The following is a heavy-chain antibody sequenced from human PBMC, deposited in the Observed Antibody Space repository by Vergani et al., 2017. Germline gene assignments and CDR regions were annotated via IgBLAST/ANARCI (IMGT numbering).Heavy chain of an antibody. D-gene: IGHD3-9*01. J-gene: IGHJ5*02. CDR1: GGSFSGFY. CDR2: IYHSGST. V-gene: IGHV4-34*01. Sequence: QVQLQQWGAGLLKPSETLSLTCAVYGGSFSGFYWSWIRQPPGTGLEWIGEIYHSGSTNYNPSLKSRVTISVDKSKNQFSLKLSSVTAADTAVYYCARARGVDWLYWFDHWGQGTLVTVSS. CDR3: ARARGVDWLYWFDH.